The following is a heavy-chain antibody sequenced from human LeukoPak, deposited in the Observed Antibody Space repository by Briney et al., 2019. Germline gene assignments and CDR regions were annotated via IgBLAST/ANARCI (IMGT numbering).Heavy chain of an antibody. CDR1: GGTFSSYA. CDR2: IIPIFGIA. D-gene: IGHD6-13*01. V-gene: IGHV1-69*10. J-gene: IGHJ6*02. Sequence: ASVKVSCKASGGTFSSYAISWVRQAPGQGLEWMGGIIPIFGIANYAQKFQGRVTITADKSTSTAYMELSSLRSEDTAVYYCARTSWNSSSWYHYYYGMDVWGQGTTVTVSS. CDR3: ARTSWNSSSWYHYYYGMDV.